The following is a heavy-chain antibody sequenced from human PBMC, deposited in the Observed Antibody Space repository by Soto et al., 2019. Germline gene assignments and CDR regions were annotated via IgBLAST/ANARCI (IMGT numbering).Heavy chain of an antibody. Sequence: GESLTITCTCSGYSFSRHWVAWVRQMPEKGLEWIGTIYPGDSDTKYSSAFRGHVTISADTSVSTAYLQWRSLEATDSAIYYCARYSGSYWHYLDFWGQGTLVTVSS. CDR3: ARYSGSYWHYLDF. J-gene: IGHJ4*02. CDR1: GYSFSRHW. D-gene: IGHD1-26*01. CDR2: IYPGDSDT. V-gene: IGHV5-51*01.